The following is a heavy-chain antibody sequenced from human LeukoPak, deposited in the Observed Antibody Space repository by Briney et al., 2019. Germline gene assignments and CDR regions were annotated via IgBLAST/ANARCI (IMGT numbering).Heavy chain of an antibody. Sequence: PGGSLRLSCADSGLTFTTYAMSWVRQAPGKGLEWVSAISASGVSTFYADSVKGRFAISRDNSKNTLYLQMNRLRAEDTAVYYCGNARSGGYHEEFDYWGQGTPVTVSS. V-gene: IGHV3-23*01. D-gene: IGHD6-19*01. J-gene: IGHJ4*02. CDR1: GLTFTTYA. CDR3: GNARSGGYHEEFDY. CDR2: ISASGVST.